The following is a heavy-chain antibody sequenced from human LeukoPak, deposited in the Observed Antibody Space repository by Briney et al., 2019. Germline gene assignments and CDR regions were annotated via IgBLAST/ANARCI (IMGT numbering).Heavy chain of an antibody. D-gene: IGHD3-10*01. CDR2: IYYSGST. CDR1: GGSISSGDYY. CDR3: ARVPLWFGELAPIDY. J-gene: IGHJ4*02. Sequence: PSQTLPLTCTVSGGSISSGDYYWSWIRQPPGKGLEWIGYIYYSGSTYYNPSLKSRVTISVDTSKNQSSLKLSSVTAADTAVYYCARVPLWFGELAPIDYWGQGTLVTVSS. V-gene: IGHV4-30-4*01.